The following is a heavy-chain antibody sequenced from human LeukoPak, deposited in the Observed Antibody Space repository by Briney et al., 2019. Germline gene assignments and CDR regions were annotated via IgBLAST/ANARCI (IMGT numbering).Heavy chain of an antibody. CDR3: ANTPYSLRVSGGSLYYFDY. Sequence: PSETLSLTCAVSGYSISSGYYWGWIRQPPGKGLEWIGSIYHSGSTYYNLSLKSRVTISVDTSKNQFSLKLSSVTAADTAVYYCANTPYSLRVSGGSLYYFDYWGQGTLVTVSS. J-gene: IGHJ4*02. CDR1: GYSISSGYY. CDR2: IYHSGST. D-gene: IGHD2-15*01. V-gene: IGHV4-38-2*01.